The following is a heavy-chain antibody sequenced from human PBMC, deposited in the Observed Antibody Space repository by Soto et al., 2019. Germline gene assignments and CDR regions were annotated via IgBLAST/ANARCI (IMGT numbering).Heavy chain of an antibody. J-gene: IGHJ5*02. CDR1: GFTFSSYS. D-gene: IGHD1-1*01. CDR3: ASELAALTWFDP. CDR2: ISSSSSTI. Sequence: EVQLVESGGGLVQPGGSLRLSCAASGFTFSSYSMNWVRQAPGKGLEWVSYISSSSSTIYYADSVKGRFTISRDKAKNSLYLQMNSLRDGDTAVYYCASELAALTWFDPWGQGTLVTVSS. V-gene: IGHV3-48*02.